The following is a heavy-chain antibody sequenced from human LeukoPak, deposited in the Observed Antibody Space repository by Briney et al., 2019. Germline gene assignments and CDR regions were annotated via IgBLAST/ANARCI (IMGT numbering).Heavy chain of an antibody. CDR2: IYYSGST. V-gene: IGHV4-59*08. CDR3: VRVDNGGNYFDY. D-gene: IGHD4-23*01. Sequence: SETLSLTCTVSGGSISSYYWSWIRQPPGRGLEWIGYIYYSGSTNYNPSLKSRVTISVDTSKNQFSLKLTSVTAADTAVYYCVRVDNGGNYFDYWGQGTLVTVSS. CDR1: GGSISSYY. J-gene: IGHJ4*02.